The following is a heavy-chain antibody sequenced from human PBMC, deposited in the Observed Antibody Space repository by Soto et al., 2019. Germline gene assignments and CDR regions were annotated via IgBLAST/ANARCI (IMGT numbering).Heavy chain of an antibody. CDR1: GYSINSDYY. J-gene: IGHJ4*02. D-gene: IGHD3-10*01. Sequence: SETLSLTCAVSGYSINSDYYWGWIRQPPGKGLEWIGSVDHSGRTYYSPSLRSRLTIFIDTSKNQFSLRLTSETAADTAMYFCAKKGYYPSGKINLFDSWGPGTLVTVSS. V-gene: IGHV4-38-2*01. CDR2: VDHSGRT. CDR3: AKKGYYPSGKINLFDS.